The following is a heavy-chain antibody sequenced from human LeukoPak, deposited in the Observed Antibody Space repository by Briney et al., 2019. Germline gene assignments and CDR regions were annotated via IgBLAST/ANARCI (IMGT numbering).Heavy chain of an antibody. V-gene: IGHV3-23*01. J-gene: IGHJ3*02. CDR1: GFTFSSYA. CDR2: ISGSGGST. Sequence: GGSLRLSCAASGFTFSSYAMSWVRQAPGKGLEWVSAISGSGGSTYYADSVKGRFTISRDNSKNTLYLQMNSLRAEDTAVYYCAKFGIVVVPAAIDAFDIWGQGTMVTVSS. CDR3: AKFGIVVVPAAIDAFDI. D-gene: IGHD2-2*01.